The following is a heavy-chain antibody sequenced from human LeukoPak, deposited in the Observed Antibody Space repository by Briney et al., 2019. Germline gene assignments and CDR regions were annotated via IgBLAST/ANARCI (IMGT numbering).Heavy chain of an antibody. CDR3: AKDHRGYGSGDPGPI. J-gene: IGHJ3*02. Sequence: RSSETLSLTCTVSGGSISSSSYYWGWIRQPPGKGLEWIGSIYYSGSTYYNPSLKSRVTISVDTSKNQFSLKLSSVSAADTAVYYCAKDHRGYGSGDPGPIWGQGTMVTVSS. D-gene: IGHD3-10*01. CDR2: IYYSGST. V-gene: IGHV4-39*02. CDR1: GGSISSSSYY.